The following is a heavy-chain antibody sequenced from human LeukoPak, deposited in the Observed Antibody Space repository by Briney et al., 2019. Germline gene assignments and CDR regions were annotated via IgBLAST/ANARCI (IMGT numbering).Heavy chain of an antibody. CDR3: ARHLVVSRFDH. D-gene: IGHD2-15*01. Sequence: SETLSLTCTVSGGSISSYYWSWIRQPPGKGLEWIGYIYYSGSTNYNPSLKSRVTISVDTSKNQFSLKLSSATAADTAVYYCARHLVVSRFDHWGQGTLVTVSS. CDR2: IYYSGST. CDR1: GGSISSYY. J-gene: IGHJ4*02. V-gene: IGHV4-59*01.